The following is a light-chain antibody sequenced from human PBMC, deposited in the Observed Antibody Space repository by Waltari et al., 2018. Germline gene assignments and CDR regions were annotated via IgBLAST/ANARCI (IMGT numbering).Light chain of an antibody. CDR2: IDN. CDR1: SSNIGGNT. CDR3: AAWDDSLSGVV. V-gene: IGLV1-44*01. Sequence: QSVLTQPPSASGTPGQRVTIPCSGRSSNIGGNTVAWYQQVPGAAPKLLIYIDNERPSGVPDRFSGSKSGTSASLSISGLQSEDEALYYCAAWDDSLSGVVFGGGTKLTVL. J-gene: IGLJ2*01.